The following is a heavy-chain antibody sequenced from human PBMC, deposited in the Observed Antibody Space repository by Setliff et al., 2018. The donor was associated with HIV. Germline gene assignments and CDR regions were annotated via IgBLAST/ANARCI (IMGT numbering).Heavy chain of an antibody. Sequence: PSETLSLTCAVYGGSFSGYYWSWIRQPPGKGLEWIGEINHGGSTDSNPSLKSRVTISVDTSKNQLSLKVNSVTAADTAVYYCAREGSIAAAGTELGYWGQGTLVTVS. CDR1: GGSFSGYY. J-gene: IGHJ4*02. CDR3: AREGSIAAAGTELGY. CDR2: INHGGST. D-gene: IGHD6-13*01. V-gene: IGHV4-34*01.